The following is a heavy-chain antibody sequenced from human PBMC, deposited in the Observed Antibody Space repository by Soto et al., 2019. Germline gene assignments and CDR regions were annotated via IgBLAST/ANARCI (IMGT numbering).Heavy chain of an antibody. V-gene: IGHV3-48*03. Sequence: GGSLRLSCAASGFTFSNYEMNWVRQAPGKGLEWLAYISTSGSPIYYADSVKGRFTISRDDAKNSLYLQMNNLRAEDTAVYYCARESLRFLEWSFDYWGQGTLVTVSS. J-gene: IGHJ4*02. CDR1: GFTFSNYE. CDR3: ARESLRFLEWSFDY. CDR2: ISTSGSPI. D-gene: IGHD3-3*01.